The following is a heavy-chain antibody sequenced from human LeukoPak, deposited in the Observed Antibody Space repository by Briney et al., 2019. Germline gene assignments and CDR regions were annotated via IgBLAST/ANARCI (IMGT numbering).Heavy chain of an antibody. CDR3: GRDPKLGIRGYTYGYIDF. CDR2: INTNTENP. V-gene: IGHV7-4-1*02. D-gene: IGHD5-18*01. J-gene: IGHJ4*02. Sequence: ASVKVSCKTSGYTFTNHAINWVRQAPGQGLEWMGWINTNTENPTYAQGFTGRYVFSLDTSVSTAYLQISGLKADDTAVYYCGRDPKLGIRGYTYGYIDFWGQGTLVTVSS. CDR1: GYTFTNHA.